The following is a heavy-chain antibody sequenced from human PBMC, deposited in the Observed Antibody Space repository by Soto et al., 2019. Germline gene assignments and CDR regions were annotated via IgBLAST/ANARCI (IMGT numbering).Heavy chain of an antibody. Sequence: QVQLQESGPGLVKPSGTLSLSCAVSGGSISSSHWWTWVRQPPGKGLEGLGEIYHSGSTNYNPALTSRSPISVDTSRNQFPLNLSSGAAADPGVYYWAGSGGGEDYWGQGILVPVSS. CDR2: IYHSGST. J-gene: IGHJ4*02. CDR3: AGSGGGEDY. CDR1: GGSISSSHW. V-gene: IGHV4-4*02. D-gene: IGHD3-10*01.